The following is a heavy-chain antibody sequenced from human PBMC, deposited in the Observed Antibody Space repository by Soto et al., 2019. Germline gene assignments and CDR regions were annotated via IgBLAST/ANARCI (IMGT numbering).Heavy chain of an antibody. CDR3: ERAHIAARVGAAFDI. J-gene: IGHJ3*02. CDR2: IYYSGST. CDR1: GGSISSGGYY. V-gene: IGHV4-31*03. Sequence: RSLTCTVSGGSISSGGYYWSWIRQHPGKGLEWIGYIYYSGSTYYNPSLKSRVTISVDTSKNQFSLKLSSVTAADTAVYYCERAHIAARVGAAFDIWGQGTMVTVSS. D-gene: IGHD6-6*01.